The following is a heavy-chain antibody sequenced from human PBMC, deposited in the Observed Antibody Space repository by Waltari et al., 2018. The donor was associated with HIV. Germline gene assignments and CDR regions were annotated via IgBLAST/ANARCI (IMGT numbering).Heavy chain of an antibody. J-gene: IGHJ6*02. Sequence: QVQLVESGGGVAQSGRSLRLSCEASGLHFSYYGMHWVRQAPGKGLEWVAVMWHDGSNEYYADSVKGRFTISRDNSRNILYLQMRNLRVEDTAVYYCARVMRFGEIFSSYGYYGMDVWGQGTTVSVPS. CDR1: GLHFSYYG. CDR2: MWHDGSNE. V-gene: IGHV3-33*01. D-gene: IGHD3-10*01. CDR3: ARVMRFGEIFSSYGYYGMDV.